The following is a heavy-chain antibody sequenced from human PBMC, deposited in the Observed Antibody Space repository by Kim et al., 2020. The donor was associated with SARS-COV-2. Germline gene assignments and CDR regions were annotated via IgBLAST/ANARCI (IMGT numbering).Heavy chain of an antibody. D-gene: IGHD1-26*01. V-gene: IGHV1-18*01. J-gene: IGHJ6*02. CDR2: ISAYNGNT. CDR1: GYTFTSYG. CDR3: ARDRPSSARAIGRVYYYGMDV. Sequence: ASVKVSCKASGYTFTSYGISWVRQAPGQGLEWMGWISAYNGNTNYAQKLQGRVTMTTDTSTSTAYMELRSLRSDDTAVYYCARDRPSSARAIGRVYYYGMDVWGQGTTVTVSS.